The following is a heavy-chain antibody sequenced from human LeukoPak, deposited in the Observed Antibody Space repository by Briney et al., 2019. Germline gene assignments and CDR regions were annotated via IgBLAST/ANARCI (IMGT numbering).Heavy chain of an antibody. V-gene: IGHV1-8*01. CDR2: VNPNSGNT. CDR1: GYTFTSYD. CDR3: ARSPIVATRGYYFDY. D-gene: IGHD5-12*01. J-gene: IGHJ4*02. Sequence: ASVKVSCKASGYTFTSYDINWVRQATGHGLEWMGWVNPNSGNTGYAQKFQGRVTMTRNTSISTAYMELSSLRSEDTAVYYCARSPIVATRGYYFDYWGQGTLVTVSS.